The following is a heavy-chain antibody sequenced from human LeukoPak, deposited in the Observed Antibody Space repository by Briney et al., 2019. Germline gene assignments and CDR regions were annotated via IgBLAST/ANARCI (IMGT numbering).Heavy chain of an antibody. Sequence: GGSLRLSCAASGFTFNNAWMSWVRQAPGKGLEWVGRIKSKTDGGTIDYAAPVKGRFTISSDDSKNTLYLQMNSLKTEDTAVYYCATYGSGSCLRYWGQGTLVTVSS. D-gene: IGHD6-19*01. CDR1: GFTFNNAW. J-gene: IGHJ4*02. CDR2: IKSKTDGGTI. CDR3: ATYGSGSCLRY. V-gene: IGHV3-15*01.